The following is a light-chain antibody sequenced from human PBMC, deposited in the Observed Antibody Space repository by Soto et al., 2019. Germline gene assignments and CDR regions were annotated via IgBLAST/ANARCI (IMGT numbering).Light chain of an antibody. CDR1: HSISRTY. CDR3: QQYGRPGT. V-gene: IGKV3-20*01. CDR2: ATS. J-gene: IGKJ1*01. Sequence: NLLTHSPVTLSLSPVERATLCWRASHSISRTYLAWYQQKPVQAPRLLIYATSSRATGIPDSFSGSGSGTDFTLTISRLEPEDFAVYYCQQYGRPGTFGQGNXVEIK.